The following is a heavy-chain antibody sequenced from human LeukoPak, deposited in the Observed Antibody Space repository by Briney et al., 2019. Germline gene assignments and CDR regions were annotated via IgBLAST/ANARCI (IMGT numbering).Heavy chain of an antibody. J-gene: IGHJ4*02. D-gene: IGHD5-12*01. V-gene: IGHV1-2*02. CDR2: INPNSGGT. CDR1: GYTFTGFY. Sequence: ASVKVSCKASGYTFTGFYIHWVRQPPAQGLEWMGWINPNSGGTNYAKKFQGRVTMTRDTSISTAYMELSRLTSDDTAIYYCARDWFVDSGDDPFPFDYWGQGTLVSVSS. CDR3: ARDWFVDSGDDPFPFDY.